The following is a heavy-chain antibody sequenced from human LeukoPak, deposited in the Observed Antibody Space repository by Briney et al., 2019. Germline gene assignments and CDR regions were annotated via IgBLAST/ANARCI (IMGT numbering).Heavy chain of an antibody. D-gene: IGHD6-6*01. V-gene: IGHV4-30-4*08. CDR1: GGSISSGDYY. CDR3: ARGLPYSSSAEDY. Sequence: SETLSLTCTVSGGSISSGDYYWSWIRQPPGKGLEWIGYIYYSGSTYYNPSLKSRVTISVDTSKNQFSLKLSSVTAADTAVYYCARGLPYSSSAEDYWGQGTLVTVSS. J-gene: IGHJ4*02. CDR2: IYYSGST.